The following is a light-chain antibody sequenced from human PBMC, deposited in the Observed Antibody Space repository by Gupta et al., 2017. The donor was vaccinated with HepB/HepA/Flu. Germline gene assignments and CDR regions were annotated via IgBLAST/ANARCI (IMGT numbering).Light chain of an antibody. J-gene: IGLJ2*01. Sequence: QSVLTQPPSVSGAPGQRVTISCTGSSSNIGAGYDVNWYRQLPGTAPKLLIYGNSNRASGVPIRFSDSKSGTSAFLDITGLQAEDEADYYCQSYDFTLSDVIFGGGTKLTVL. V-gene: IGLV1-40*01. CDR1: SSNIGAGYD. CDR2: GNS. CDR3: QSYDFTLSDVI.